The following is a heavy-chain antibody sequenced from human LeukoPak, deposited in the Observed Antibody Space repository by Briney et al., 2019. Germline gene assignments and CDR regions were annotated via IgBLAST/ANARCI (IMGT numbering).Heavy chain of an antibody. V-gene: IGHV3-30*18. J-gene: IGHJ6*02. CDR2: VTYDGSKA. CDR1: GFTFRNYG. Sequence: GGSLRLSCAASGFTFRNYGMHWVRQVPGKGLEWLGVVTYDGSKAFYADSVKGRLTISRDNSKNTLYLQMNTLRVEDRAVYFCAKDQRTMTRRMDVWGRGTAVIVS. D-gene: IGHD2-2*01. CDR3: AKDQRTMTRRMDV.